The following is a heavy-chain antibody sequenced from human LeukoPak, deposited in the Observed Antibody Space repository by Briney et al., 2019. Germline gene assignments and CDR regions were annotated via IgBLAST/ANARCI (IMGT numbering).Heavy chain of an antibody. Sequence: GGSLTLSCSASGFTFCSHEMIWVRQAPGKALEWLSYIISSGSTISYADSAKGRFTISRANDKNSLYLQMNSLRVEDTAVFYCARAVAVAAPGAPYAMDVWGQGTTVTVSS. CDR3: ARAVAVAAPGAPYAMDV. J-gene: IGHJ6*02. D-gene: IGHD6-19*01. CDR1: GFTFCSHE. V-gene: IGHV3-48*03. CDR2: IISSGSTI.